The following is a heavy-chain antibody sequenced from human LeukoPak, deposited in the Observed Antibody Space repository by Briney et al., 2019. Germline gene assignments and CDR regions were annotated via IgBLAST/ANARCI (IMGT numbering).Heavy chain of an antibody. Sequence: ASVKVSCKASGYTFTSYYMHWVRQAPGQGLEWMGIINPSGGSTSYAQKFQGRVTITADKSTSTAYMELSSLRSEDTAVYYCARAGSGSYSYWGQGTLVTVSS. CDR1: GYTFTSYY. V-gene: IGHV1-46*01. CDR2: INPSGGST. J-gene: IGHJ4*02. D-gene: IGHD1-26*01. CDR3: ARAGSGSYSY.